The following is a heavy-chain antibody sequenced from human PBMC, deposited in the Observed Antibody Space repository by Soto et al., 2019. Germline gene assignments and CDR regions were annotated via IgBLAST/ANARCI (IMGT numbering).Heavy chain of an antibody. CDR3: ARGGASSKWFDP. CDR2: ISYSGTT. Sequence: SETLSLTCTVSGGSISSDASFWSWIRQLPGKGPEWIAFISYSGTTSYNPSLRSRVTISADTSKSQFSLNLSSVTAADTAVYYCARGGASSKWFDPWGQGILVTSPQ. J-gene: IGHJ5*02. V-gene: IGHV4-31*03. D-gene: IGHD2-15*01. CDR1: GGSISSDASF.